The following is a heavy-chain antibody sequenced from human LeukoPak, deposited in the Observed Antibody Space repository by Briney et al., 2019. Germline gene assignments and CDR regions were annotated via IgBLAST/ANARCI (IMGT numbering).Heavy chain of an antibody. CDR2: IYYSGST. Sequence: SETLSPTCTVSGGSISSSSYYWGWIRQPPGKELEWIGSIYYSGSTYYNPSLKSRVTISVDTSKNQFSLKLSSVTAADTAVYYCARDNNDSSARGAGFDYWGQGTLVTVSS. V-gene: IGHV4-39*07. CDR3: ARDNNDSSARGAGFDY. D-gene: IGHD3-22*01. J-gene: IGHJ4*02. CDR1: GGSISSSSYY.